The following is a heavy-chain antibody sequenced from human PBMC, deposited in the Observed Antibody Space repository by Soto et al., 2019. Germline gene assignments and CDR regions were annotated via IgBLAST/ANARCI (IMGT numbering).Heavy chain of an antibody. V-gene: IGHV4-39*01. CDR1: GGSISSTSDY. CDR2: IYYSGNT. Sequence: SETLSLTCTVSGGSISSTSDYWGWIRQPPGKGLEYIVSIYYSGNTYYNPSLKSRVTISVDTSKNQFSLKLSSVTAADTAVYYCARHGTGYSSFPDYWGQGTQVT. CDR3: ARHGTGYSSFPDY. J-gene: IGHJ4*02. D-gene: IGHD6-13*01.